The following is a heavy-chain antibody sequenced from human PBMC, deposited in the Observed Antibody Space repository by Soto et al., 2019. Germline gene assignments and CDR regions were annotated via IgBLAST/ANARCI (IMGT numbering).Heavy chain of an antibody. CDR2: ISAYNGNT. Sequence: ASVKVSCKAPGYTFTSYGISWVRQAPGQGLEWMGWISAYNGNTNYAQKLQGRVTMTTDTSTSTAYMELRSLRSDDTAVYYCARVFPGIAVEYYFDYWGQGTLVTV. J-gene: IGHJ4*02. D-gene: IGHD6-19*01. CDR1: GYTFTSYG. CDR3: ARVFPGIAVEYYFDY. V-gene: IGHV1-18*01.